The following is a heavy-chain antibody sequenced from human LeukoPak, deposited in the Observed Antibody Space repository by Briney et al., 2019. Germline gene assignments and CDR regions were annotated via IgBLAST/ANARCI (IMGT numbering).Heavy chain of an antibody. CDR3: ARSQADWLSDFDY. CDR1: GYTFTSYD. D-gene: IGHD3-9*01. CDR2: MNPNSGNT. Sequence: GASVKVSCKASGYTFTSYDINWVRQATGQGLEWMGWMNPNSGNTGYAQKFQGRVTMTRDTSTSTVYMELSSLRSEDTAVYYCARSQADWLSDFDYWGQGTLVTVSS. V-gene: IGHV1-8*02. J-gene: IGHJ4*02.